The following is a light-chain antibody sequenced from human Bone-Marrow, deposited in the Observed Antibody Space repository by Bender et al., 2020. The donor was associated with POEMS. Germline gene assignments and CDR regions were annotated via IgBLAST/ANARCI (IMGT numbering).Light chain of an antibody. Sequence: SALTQHPSASGSPGQSVTISCTGTSTNVAYYNYVSWYQQHPGKAHRLIIYEVTKRPSGVPDRFSGSKAGNTASLTVSGLQAEDEADYYCSSFAGTVVFGGGTKLTVL. V-gene: IGLV2-8*01. CDR2: EVT. CDR3: SSFAGTVV. J-gene: IGLJ2*01. CDR1: STNVAYYNY.